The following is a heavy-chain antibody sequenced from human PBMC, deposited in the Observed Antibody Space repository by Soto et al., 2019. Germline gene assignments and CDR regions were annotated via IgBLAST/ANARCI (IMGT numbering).Heavy chain of an antibody. Sequence: SETLSLTCTVSGGSVSSGSYYWSWIRQPPGKGLEWIGYIYYSGSTNYNPSLKSRVTISVDTSKNQFSLKLSSVTAADTAVYYCARYPEWMGSGYPYYFDYWGQGTLVTVPQ. CDR3: ARYPEWMGSGYPYYFDY. D-gene: IGHD3-22*01. J-gene: IGHJ4*02. CDR1: GGSVSSGSYY. V-gene: IGHV4-61*01. CDR2: IYYSGST.